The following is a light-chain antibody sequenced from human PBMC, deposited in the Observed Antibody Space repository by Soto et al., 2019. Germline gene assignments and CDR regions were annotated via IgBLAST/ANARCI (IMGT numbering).Light chain of an antibody. V-gene: IGKV1-5*03. J-gene: IGKJ2*01. CDR2: KAS. CDR1: QTVSSW. CDR3: QQYNHYPPYT. Sequence: DIQMTQFPSTLSASIGDRVTITCRASQTVSSWLAWYQQKPGKAPKLLIYKASNIETGVPSRFSGSGSGTDFTLTISSLQPDDFAAYYCQQYNHYPPYTFGRGTKLEIK.